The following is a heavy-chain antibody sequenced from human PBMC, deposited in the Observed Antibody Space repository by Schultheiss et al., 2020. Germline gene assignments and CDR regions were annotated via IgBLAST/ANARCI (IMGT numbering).Heavy chain of an antibody. D-gene: IGHD3-10*01. Sequence: GGSLRLSCAASGFTFSNYWMHWVRQAPGKGLVWVSRIESDESRTSYADVVKGRFTISRDNAKNTLYLQMNSLRAEDTAVYYCARRGGSDSGSLPFDYWGQGTLVTVSS. V-gene: IGHV3-74*01. CDR1: GFTFSNYW. J-gene: IGHJ4*02. CDR2: IESDESRT. CDR3: ARRGGSDSGSLPFDY.